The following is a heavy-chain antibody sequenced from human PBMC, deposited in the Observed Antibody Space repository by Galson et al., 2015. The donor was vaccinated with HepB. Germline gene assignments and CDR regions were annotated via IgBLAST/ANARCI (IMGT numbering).Heavy chain of an antibody. CDR1: GFSLSTSGVG. Sequence: PALVKPTQTLTLTCTFSGFSLSTSGVGVGWIRQPPGKALEWLALIYWDDDKRYSPSLKSRLTITKDTSKNQVVLIMTNMDPVDTATYYCAHSDGSWYGIHFDYWGQGTLVTVSS. J-gene: IGHJ4*02. CDR2: IYWDDDK. V-gene: IGHV2-5*02. CDR3: AHSDGSWYGIHFDY. D-gene: IGHD6-13*01.